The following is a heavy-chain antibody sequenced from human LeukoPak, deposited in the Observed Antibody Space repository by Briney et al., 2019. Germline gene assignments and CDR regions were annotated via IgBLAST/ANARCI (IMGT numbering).Heavy chain of an antibody. Sequence: SETLSLTCTVSGGSISSGGYYWSWIRQPPGKGLEWIGYIYHSGSTYYNPSLKSRVTISVDRSKNQFSLKLSSVTAADTAVYYRASGRQGHCSSTSCYLSTIDAFDIWGQGTMVTVSS. V-gene: IGHV4-30-2*01. D-gene: IGHD2-2*01. J-gene: IGHJ3*02. CDR3: ASGRQGHCSSTSCYLSTIDAFDI. CDR1: GGSISSGGYY. CDR2: IYHSGST.